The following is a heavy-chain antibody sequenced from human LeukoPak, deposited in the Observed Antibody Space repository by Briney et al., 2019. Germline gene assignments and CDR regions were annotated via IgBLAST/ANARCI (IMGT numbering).Heavy chain of an antibody. CDR3: ATKDCSGGSCYSRSRAFDI. Sequence: GGSLRLSCAASGFTVSSNYMSWVRQAPGKGLEWVSVIYSGGSTYYADSVKGRFTISRDNSKNTLYLQMNSLRAEDTAVYYCATKDCSGGSCYSRSRAFDIWGQGTMVTVSS. J-gene: IGHJ3*02. D-gene: IGHD2-15*01. CDR2: IYSGGST. V-gene: IGHV3-66*01. CDR1: GFTVSSNY.